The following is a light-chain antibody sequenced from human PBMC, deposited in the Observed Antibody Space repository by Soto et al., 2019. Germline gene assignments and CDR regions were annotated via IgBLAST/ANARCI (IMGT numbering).Light chain of an antibody. CDR3: QQYETFSGT. CDR2: DAS. J-gene: IGKJ1*01. CDR1: QSVSGW. Sequence: DIQMTQSPSSLSASVGDRVTISCRSSQSVSGWLAWYQQKPGEAPKLLIYDASALPRGVPSRFSGSGSGTKFTLTIASLQPDDFATYYCQQYETFSGTFGPGTKVDIK. V-gene: IGKV1-5*01.